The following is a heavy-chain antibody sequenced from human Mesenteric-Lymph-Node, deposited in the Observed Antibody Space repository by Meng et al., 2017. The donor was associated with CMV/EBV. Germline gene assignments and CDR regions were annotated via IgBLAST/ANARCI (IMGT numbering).Heavy chain of an antibody. CDR3: TGDSVSNPNLDY. D-gene: IGHD3-10*01. CDR1: DFNVRDKY. Sequence: EVHLVVSGGGLVQPGGSLILCCAGSDFNVRDKYMSWVRQAPGKGLEWVCIIYRGDNTYYIDSVKDRFTVSRDNSKNTMYLQMNSLRVEDTAVYYCTGDSVSNPNLDYWGQGTLVTVSS. CDR2: IYRGDNT. V-gene: IGHV3-66*01. J-gene: IGHJ4*02.